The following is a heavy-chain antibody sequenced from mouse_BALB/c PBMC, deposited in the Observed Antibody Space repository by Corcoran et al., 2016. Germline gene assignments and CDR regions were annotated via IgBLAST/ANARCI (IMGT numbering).Heavy chain of an antibody. J-gene: IGHJ4*01. CDR3: ARRITTPYYAMDY. D-gene: IGHD2-4*01. Sequence: QIQLVQSGPELKKPGETVKISCKASGYTFTNYGMNWVKPAPGKGLKWMGWINTYTGEPTYADDFKGRFAFSLETSARTAYLQINNLKNEDTATYFCARRITTPYYAMDYWGQGTSVTVSS. V-gene: IGHV9-3-1*01. CDR2: INTYTGEP. CDR1: GYTFTNYG.